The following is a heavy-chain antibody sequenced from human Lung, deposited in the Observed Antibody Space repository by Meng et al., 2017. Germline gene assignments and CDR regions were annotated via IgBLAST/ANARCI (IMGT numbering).Heavy chain of an antibody. V-gene: IGHV4-34*01. Sequence: VPVQAWGAGMFKPSGTPSLTCAVYGGAFRCYYWGWVRQPPGKGLEWIGEINHSGSNNYNPSLKSRVTISVDTAKNQFSLKLSSVTAADTAVYYCARPKQANWYFDLWGRGTLVTVSS. CDR3: ARPKQANWYFDL. D-gene: IGHD1/OR15-1a*01. J-gene: IGHJ2*01. CDR1: GGAFRCYY. CDR2: INHSGSN.